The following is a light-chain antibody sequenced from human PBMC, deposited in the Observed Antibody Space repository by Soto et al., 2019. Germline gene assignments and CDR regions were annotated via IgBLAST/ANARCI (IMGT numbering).Light chain of an antibody. CDR1: SGYSNYK. V-gene: IGLV9-49*01. CDR2: VGTGGIVG. Sequence: QSVLTQPPSASASLGASVTLTCTLSSGYSNYKVDWYQQRPGKGPRFVMRVGTGGIVGSKGDGIPDRFSVLGSGLNRYLTIKNIQEEGESDYHCGADHGSGSNFIVVFGGGTQMTVL. J-gene: IGLJ2*01. CDR3: GADHGSGSNFIVV.